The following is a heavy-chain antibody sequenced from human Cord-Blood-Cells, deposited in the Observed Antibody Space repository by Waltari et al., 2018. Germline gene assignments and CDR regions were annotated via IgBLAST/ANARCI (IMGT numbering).Heavy chain of an antibody. CDR1: GYTFTGYY. D-gene: IGHD6-13*01. V-gene: IGHV1-2*02. J-gene: IGHJ3*02. CDR2: INPNSGGP. CDR3: ARGRWYAFDI. Sequence: QVQLVQSGAEVKKPGASVKVSCKASGYTFTGYYMHWVRRAPGQGLEWMGWINPNSGGPNYAQKFQGRVTKTRDTSISTAYMELSRLRSDDTAVYYCARGRWYAFDIWGQGTMVTVSS.